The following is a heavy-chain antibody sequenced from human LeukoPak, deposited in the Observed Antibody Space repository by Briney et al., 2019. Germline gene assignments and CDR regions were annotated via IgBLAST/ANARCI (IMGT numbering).Heavy chain of an antibody. Sequence: GGSLRLSCAASGFTFSPYTMTWVRQAPGKGLEWLSYIISSSNDIYYADSVKGRFTISRDNAKNSLFLQMNSLRAEDTAVYYCARERGGYYFDYWGQGTLVTVSS. CDR1: GFTFSPYT. J-gene: IGHJ4*02. CDR3: ARERGGYYFDY. V-gene: IGHV3-48*01. CDR2: IISSSNDI. D-gene: IGHD2-15*01.